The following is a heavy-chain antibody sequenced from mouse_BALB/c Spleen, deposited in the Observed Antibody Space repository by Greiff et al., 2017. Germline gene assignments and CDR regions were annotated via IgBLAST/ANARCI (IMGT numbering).Heavy chain of an antibody. CDR2: INPYYGST. V-gene: IGHV1-39*01. CDR3: ARDYYGSSSEFAY. Sequence: VQLQQTGPELVKPGASVKISCKASGYSFTDYIMLWVKQSHGKSLEWIGNINPYYGSTSYNLKFKGKATLTVDKSSSTAYMQLNSLTSEDSAVYYCARDYYGSSSEFAYWGQGTLVTVSA. D-gene: IGHD1-1*01. CDR1: GYSFTDYI. J-gene: IGHJ3*01.